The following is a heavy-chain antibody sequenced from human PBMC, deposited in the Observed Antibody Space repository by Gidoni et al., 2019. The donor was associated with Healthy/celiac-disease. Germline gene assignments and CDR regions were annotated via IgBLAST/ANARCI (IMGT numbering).Heavy chain of an antibody. CDR1: GFTFSSYA. D-gene: IGHD2-2*02. Sequence: EVQLLESGGGLVQPGGSLRLSCAASGFTFSSYAMSWVRQAPGKGLEWVSAISGSGGSTYYADSVKGRFTSSRDNSKNTLYLQMTSLRAEDTAVYYCAKVGPNTYYYYYGMDVWGQGTTVTVSS. CDR3: AKVGPNTYYYYYGMDV. CDR2: ISGSGGST. V-gene: IGHV3-23*01. J-gene: IGHJ6*02.